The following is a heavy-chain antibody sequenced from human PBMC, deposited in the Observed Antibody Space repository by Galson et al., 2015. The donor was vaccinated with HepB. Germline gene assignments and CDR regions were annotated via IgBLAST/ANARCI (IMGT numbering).Heavy chain of an antibody. D-gene: IGHD1-1*01. CDR1: RFTFSSYE. CDR2: ISSSGSTI. J-gene: IGHJ3*02. V-gene: IGHV3-48*03. CDR3: ARDGGTGTTWSAFDI. Sequence: SLRLSCAASRFTFSSYEMNWVRQAPGKGLEWVSYISSSGSTIYYADSVKGRFTISRDNAKNSLYLQMNSLRAEDTAVYYCARDGGTGTTWSAFDIWGQGTMVTVSS.